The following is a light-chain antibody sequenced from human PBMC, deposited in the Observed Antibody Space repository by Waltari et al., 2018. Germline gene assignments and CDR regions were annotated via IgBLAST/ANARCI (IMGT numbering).Light chain of an antibody. CDR1: QSLVHSDGNTH. J-gene: IGKJ2*01. CDR2: KVS. V-gene: IGKV2-30*02. Sequence: DVVMTQSPLSLPVTLGQPASISCTSSQSLVHSDGNTHLVWFHQRPGQSPRRLIYKVSNRDSGVQDRFSGSGSGTDFTLKISRVEAEDVGVYYCMQGTHWPYTFGQGTKLDIK. CDR3: MQGTHWPYT.